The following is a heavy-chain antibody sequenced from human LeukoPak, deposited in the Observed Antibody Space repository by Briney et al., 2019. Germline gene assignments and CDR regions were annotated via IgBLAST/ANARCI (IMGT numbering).Heavy chain of an antibody. Sequence: GGSLRLSCAASGFTFSGYGMSWVRQAPGKGLKWVSAISGSGGSTYYADSVKGRITISRDNSKNTLYLQMNSLRSEDTAVYYCARDNSVGDTAWWFDPWGQGTLVTVSS. CDR2: ISGSGGST. D-gene: IGHD1-26*01. CDR1: GFTFSGYG. V-gene: IGHV3-23*01. CDR3: ARDNSVGDTAWWFDP. J-gene: IGHJ5*02.